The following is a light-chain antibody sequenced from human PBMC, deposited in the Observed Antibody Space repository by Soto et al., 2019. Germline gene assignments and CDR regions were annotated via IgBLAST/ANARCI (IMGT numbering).Light chain of an antibody. J-gene: IGLJ1*01. CDR2: EVV. CDR1: KNDIGVYDF. V-gene: IGLV2-8*01. Sequence: QSALTQPPSASGSPGQSGTISCTGTKNDIGVYDFVSWYQHHPGKAPRLIIYEVVQRPSGVPDRFSCSKSGNTASLTVSGLQAADEADYFCKSYAGSNTYVFGSGTKVTGL. CDR3: KSYAGSNTYV.